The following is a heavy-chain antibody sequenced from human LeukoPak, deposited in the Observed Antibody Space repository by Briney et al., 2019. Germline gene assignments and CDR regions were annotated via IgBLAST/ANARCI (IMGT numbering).Heavy chain of an antibody. CDR1: GFTFSSYG. CDR3: AKSVFGVVTPFDY. J-gene: IGHJ4*02. D-gene: IGHD3-3*01. CDR2: ISYDGSNK. Sequence: GGSLRLSCAASGFTFSSYGMHWVRQAPGKGLEWVAVISYDGSNKYYADSVKGRFTISRDNSKNTLYLQMNSLRAEDTAVYYCAKSVFGVVTPFDYWGQGTLVTVSS. V-gene: IGHV3-30*18.